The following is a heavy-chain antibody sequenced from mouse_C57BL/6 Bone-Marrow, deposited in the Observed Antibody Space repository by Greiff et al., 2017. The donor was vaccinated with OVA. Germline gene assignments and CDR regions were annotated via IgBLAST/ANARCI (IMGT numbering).Heavy chain of an antibody. CDR1: GYTFTDYY. CDR2: INPNNGGT. CDR3: AREKNGNSEFAY. J-gene: IGHJ3*01. D-gene: IGHD2-1*01. Sequence: VQLQQSGPELVKPGASVKISCKASGYTFTDYYMNWVKQSHGKSLEWIGDINPNNGGTSYNQKFKGKATLTVDKSSSTAYMELRSLTSEDSAVYYCAREKNGNSEFAYWGQGTLVTVSA. V-gene: IGHV1-26*01.